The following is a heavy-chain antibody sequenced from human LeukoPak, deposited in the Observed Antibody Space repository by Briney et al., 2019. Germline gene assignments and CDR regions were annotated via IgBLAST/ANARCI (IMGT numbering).Heavy chain of an antibody. CDR2: ISPNSGGI. J-gene: IGHJ5*02. CDR1: GSTFTDNY. CDR3: ATAGHCSGGSCSDWFDP. D-gene: IGHD2-15*01. Sequence: ASVKVSCKASGSTFTDNYIHWVRQAPGQGLEWMGWISPNSGGINYARKFQGRVTTTRDTSIGIAYMELSSLRSDDTAVYYCATAGHCSGGSCSDWFDPWGQGTLVTVSS. V-gene: IGHV1-2*02.